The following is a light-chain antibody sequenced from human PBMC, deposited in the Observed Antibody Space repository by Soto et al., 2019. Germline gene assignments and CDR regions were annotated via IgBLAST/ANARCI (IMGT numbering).Light chain of an antibody. J-gene: IGKJ4*01. CDR3: QHYDTWPLT. Sequence: EIVMTQPPATLSVSPGERATLSCRASQSVSSNLAWYQQKPGQPPRLLIYNASTRATDIPARFSGGGSGTEFTLTISSLQSEDLGLYHCQHYDTWPLTFGGGTKVEIK. CDR1: QSVSSN. CDR2: NAS. V-gene: IGKV3D-15*01.